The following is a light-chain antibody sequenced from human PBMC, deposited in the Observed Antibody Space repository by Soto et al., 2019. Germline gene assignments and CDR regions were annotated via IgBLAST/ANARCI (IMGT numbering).Light chain of an antibody. CDR3: QQRSDWPIN. CDR2: DAS. Sequence: EIVLTQSPATLSLSPGERATLSCRASQSVRSYLAWYQQKPGQAPRLLIYDASHRATGIPARFSGSGSGTDFTLTISSLEPEDFEVYYCQQRSDWPINFGQGTRLEIK. V-gene: IGKV3-11*01. CDR1: QSVRSY. J-gene: IGKJ5*01.